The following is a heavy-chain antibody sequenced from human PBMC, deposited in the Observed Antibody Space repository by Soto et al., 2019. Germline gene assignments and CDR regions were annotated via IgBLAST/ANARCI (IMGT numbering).Heavy chain of an antibody. Sequence: SVKVSCKASGGSFSSHGIAWVRQVPGQGLEWVGGIMPTFGSATYAPKFQGRVTITADKSTSTAYMELRSLRSEDTAVYYCATERSAQYFDYWGQGALVTVSS. D-gene: IGHD1-1*01. CDR3: ATERSAQYFDY. CDR2: IMPTFGSA. CDR1: GGSFSSHG. J-gene: IGHJ4*02. V-gene: IGHV1-69*06.